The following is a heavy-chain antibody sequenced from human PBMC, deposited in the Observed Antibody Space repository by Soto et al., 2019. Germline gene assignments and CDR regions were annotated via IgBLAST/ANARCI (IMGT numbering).Heavy chain of an antibody. CDR3: ARGSSTWAYYFDF. Sequence: EVHLVESGGGLVQPGGSLRLSCAASGFTFSSYSLQWVRQAPGKGLEWVSYITSSGTTVYYADSVRGRFTISRDNAKNSLYLQMNSLRDDDTAVYYCARGSSTWAYYFDFWGQGTLVTVSS. D-gene: IGHD6-13*01. J-gene: IGHJ4*02. CDR2: ITSSGTTV. V-gene: IGHV3-48*02. CDR1: GFTFSSYS.